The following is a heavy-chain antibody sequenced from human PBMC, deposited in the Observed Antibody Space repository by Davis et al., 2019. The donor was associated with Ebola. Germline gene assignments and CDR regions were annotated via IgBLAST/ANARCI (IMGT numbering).Heavy chain of an antibody. CDR3: ARGVDYGFDV. V-gene: IGHV3-48*02. D-gene: IGHD2-21*02. Sequence: PGGSLRLSCAASGFTFSAFSMNWVRQAPGKGLEWISHISVDRGITNYADSVRGRFTISRENVKNSLYLQLNSLRDEDRAVYYCARGVDYGFDVRSQGTVVTVSS. J-gene: IGHJ3*01. CDR2: ISVDRGIT. CDR1: GFTFSAFS.